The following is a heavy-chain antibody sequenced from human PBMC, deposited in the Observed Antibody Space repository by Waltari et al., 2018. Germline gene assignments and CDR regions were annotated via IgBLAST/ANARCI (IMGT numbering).Heavy chain of an antibody. D-gene: IGHD4-17*01. CDR3: AREHYGGGF. CDR2: IYSGGTT. V-gene: IGHV3-53*01. CDR1: GSTVSSTY. J-gene: IGHJ4*02. Sequence: EVQLVESGGGLIQPGGSLRLSCAASGSTVSSTYMTWVRQAPGKGLEWVSVIYSGGTTYYADSVKGRFTISRDNSKNTVYLQLNSLTVEDTAVYYCAREHYGGGFWGQGTLVTVSS.